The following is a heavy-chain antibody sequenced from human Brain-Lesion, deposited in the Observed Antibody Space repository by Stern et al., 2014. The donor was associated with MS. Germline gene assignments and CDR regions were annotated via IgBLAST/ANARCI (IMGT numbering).Heavy chain of an antibody. V-gene: IGHV4-61*02. CDR1: GGSISSGSDY. J-gene: IGHJ4*02. Sequence: QLQLQESGPGLVKPSPTLSLTCTASGGSISSGSDYWSWLRQPLGKGLEWIGRSRPCRSALNPPAPRSRVNISTDTSMNQFSLELNSAAAADTAIYYCASGYRIFDYWGQGSLVTVSS. CDR2: SRPCRSA. CDR3: ASGYRIFDY. D-gene: IGHD5-18*01.